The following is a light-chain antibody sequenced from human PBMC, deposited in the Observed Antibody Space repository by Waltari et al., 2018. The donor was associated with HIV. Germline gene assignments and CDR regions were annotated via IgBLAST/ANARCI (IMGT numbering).Light chain of an antibody. Sequence: DIVMTQSPLSLPVTPGEPASISCRSSQSLLHSNGNNYVDWYLQKPGQSPQLLIYMGSNRASGVPDRFSGSGSGTDFTLKISRVEADDVGVYYCMQALQTPLAFAQGTKLEIK. CDR3: MQALQTPLA. CDR2: MGS. CDR1: QSLLHSNGNNY. V-gene: IGKV2-28*01. J-gene: IGKJ2*01.